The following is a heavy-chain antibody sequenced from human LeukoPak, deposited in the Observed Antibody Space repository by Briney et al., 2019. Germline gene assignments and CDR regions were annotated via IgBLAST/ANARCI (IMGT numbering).Heavy chain of an antibody. J-gene: IGHJ4*02. D-gene: IGHD3-10*01. CDR3: ARAFI. V-gene: IGHV3-48*01. Sequence: PGGSLRLSCAASGFTFSSYGMNWVRQAPGKGLEWVSYIIRSSSTIYYADSVWGRFTISRDNAKNSLYPQMNTLRAEDTAVYYSARAFIWGQGRLVSVYS. CDR1: GFTFSSYG. CDR2: IIRSSSTI.